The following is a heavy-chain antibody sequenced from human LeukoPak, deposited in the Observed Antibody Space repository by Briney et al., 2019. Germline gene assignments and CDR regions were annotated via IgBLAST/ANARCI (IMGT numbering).Heavy chain of an antibody. Sequence: GGSLRLSCVASGFAISSNYISWVRQAPGKGLEWISVIQSGGDTYYADSVKDRFTVSRDDSHNTVYVQMNSLRVEDTAVYYCARHRGVYSDRAMDVWGQGTTVTVS. D-gene: IGHD4-17*01. CDR3: ARHRGVYSDRAMDV. J-gene: IGHJ6*02. CDR1: GFAISSNY. V-gene: IGHV3-66*04. CDR2: IQSGGDT.